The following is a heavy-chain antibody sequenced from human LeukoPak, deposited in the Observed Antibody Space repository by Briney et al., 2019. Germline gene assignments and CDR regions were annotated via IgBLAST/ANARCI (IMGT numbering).Heavy chain of an antibody. D-gene: IGHD4-11*01. CDR1: GGSFSGYY. CDR2: INHSGST. V-gene: IGHV4-34*01. J-gene: IGHJ4*02. CDR3: ARRVLQSRWFDY. Sequence: SETLSLTCAVYGGSFSGYYWSWIRQPPGKGLEWIGEINHSGSTNYNPSLKSRVTISVDTSKNQFSLKLSSVTAADTAVYYCARRVLQSRWFDYWGQGTLVTVSS.